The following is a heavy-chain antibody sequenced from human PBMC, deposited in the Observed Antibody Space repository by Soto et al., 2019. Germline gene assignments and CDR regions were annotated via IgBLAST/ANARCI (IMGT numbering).Heavy chain of an antibody. Sequence: SGKVSCKASGGTFSSYAISWVRQAPGQGLEWMGGIIPIFGTANYAQKFQGRVTITADESTSTAYMELSSLRSEDTAVYYCARVTVPVFSGSYSFDYWGQGTLVTVSS. CDR2: IIPIFGTA. CDR3: ARVTVPVFSGSYSFDY. CDR1: GGTFSSYA. V-gene: IGHV1-69*13. D-gene: IGHD1-26*01. J-gene: IGHJ4*02.